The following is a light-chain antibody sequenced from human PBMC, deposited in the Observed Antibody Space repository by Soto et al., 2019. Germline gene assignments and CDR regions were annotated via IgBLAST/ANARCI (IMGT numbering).Light chain of an antibody. Sequence: EVVLTQSPGTLSLSPGERATLSCRASQSVSNKYLAWYQQKPGQAPRLRIFGSSDRATGIPDRFSGSGSGTDFTLTISRLEPEDFAVYYGQQYGSSPPYTFGQGTKLELK. CDR3: QQYGSSPPYT. CDR1: QSVSNKY. CDR2: GSS. J-gene: IGKJ2*01. V-gene: IGKV3-20*01.